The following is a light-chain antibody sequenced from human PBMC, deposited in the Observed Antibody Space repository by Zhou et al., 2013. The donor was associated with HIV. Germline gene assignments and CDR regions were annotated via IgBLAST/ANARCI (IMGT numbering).Light chain of an antibody. J-gene: IGKJ4*01. V-gene: IGKV1-5*03. Sequence: DIQMTQSPSTLSASVGDRVTMTCRASQNISTWLAWYQQIPGKAPKLLIYKVSSLERGVPSRFRGSGSGTGFILRIDNLQPEDCATYYCQQANSYGLTFGGGTKVEIK. CDR1: QNISTW. CDR3: QQANSYGLT. CDR2: KVS.